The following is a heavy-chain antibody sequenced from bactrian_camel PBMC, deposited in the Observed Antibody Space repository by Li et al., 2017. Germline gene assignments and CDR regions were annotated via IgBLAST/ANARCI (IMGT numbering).Heavy chain of an antibody. CDR2: ITSDGDS. V-gene: IGHV3S55*01. CDR1: GFTFDGAD. Sequence: QLVESGGGLVQPGGSLRLSCTASGFTFDGADVGWYRQPTENECVLVSSITSDGDSYYADSVKGRFTISQDNAKRTLYLQMNKLKTEDTAVYYCMAWEDEYDAVGYWGQGTQVTVS. D-gene: IGHD4*01. J-gene: IGHJ6*01. CDR3: MAWEDEYDAVGY.